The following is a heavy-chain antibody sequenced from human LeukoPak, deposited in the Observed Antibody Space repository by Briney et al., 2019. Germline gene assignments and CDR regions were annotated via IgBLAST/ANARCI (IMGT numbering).Heavy chain of an antibody. CDR2: IYYSGST. Sequence: SETLSLTCTVSGGSISSGDYYWSWIRQPPGKGLEWIGYIYYSGSTYYDPSLQSRLTISLDTSKNQFSLQLNSVTPEDTAVYYCARDHDSSFDYWGQGTLVTVSS. V-gene: IGHV4-30-4*01. CDR3: ARDHDSSFDY. CDR1: GGSISSGDYY. J-gene: IGHJ4*02. D-gene: IGHD6-13*01.